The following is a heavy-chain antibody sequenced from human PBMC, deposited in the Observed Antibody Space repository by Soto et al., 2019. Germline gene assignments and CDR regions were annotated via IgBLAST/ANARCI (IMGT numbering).Heavy chain of an antibody. Sequence: QVQLVESGGGVVQPGRSLRLSCAASGFTFSSYGMHWVRQAPGKGLEWVAVISYDGSNKYYADSVKGRFTISRDNSKNTLYLQMNSLRAEDTAVYYCAKGLRSYSRSSGFDYWGQGTLVTVSS. CDR2: ISYDGSNK. CDR3: AKGLRSYSRSSGFDY. D-gene: IGHD6-6*01. V-gene: IGHV3-30*18. J-gene: IGHJ4*02. CDR1: GFTFSSYG.